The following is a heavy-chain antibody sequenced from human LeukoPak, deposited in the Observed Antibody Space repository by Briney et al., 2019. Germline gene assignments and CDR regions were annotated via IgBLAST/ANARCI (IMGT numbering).Heavy chain of an antibody. CDR1: GFTFSRNA. J-gene: IGHJ6*03. V-gene: IGHV3-7*01. D-gene: IGHD3-10*01. Sequence: GGSLRLSCAASGFTFSRNAMSWVRQAPGKGLEWVANIKQDGSEKYYVDSLKGRFTISRDNAKNSLYLQMNSLGAGDTAAYYCARVVRAFGSYYYYYMDVWGKGTTVTVSS. CDR2: IKQDGSEK. CDR3: ARVVRAFGSYYYYYMDV.